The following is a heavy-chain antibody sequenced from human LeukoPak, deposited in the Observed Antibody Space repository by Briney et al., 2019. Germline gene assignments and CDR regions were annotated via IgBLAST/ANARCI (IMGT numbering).Heavy chain of an antibody. CDR3: ARQTGSGLFILP. D-gene: IGHD3/OR15-3a*01. CDR2: IYYSGNT. Sequence: SETLSLTCTVSGGSISSSSYYWGWIRQPPGKGLEWIGSIYYSGNTYYNASLKSQVSISIDTSKNRFSLKLTSVTAADTAVYYCARQTGSGLFILPGGQGTLVTVS. J-gene: IGHJ4*02. V-gene: IGHV4-39*01. CDR1: GGSISSSSYY.